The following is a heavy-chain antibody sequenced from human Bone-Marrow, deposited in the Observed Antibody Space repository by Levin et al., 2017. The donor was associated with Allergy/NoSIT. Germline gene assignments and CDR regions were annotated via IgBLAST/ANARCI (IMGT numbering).Heavy chain of an antibody. CDR3: ARDQEDYLEGLGAFDI. CDR2: ISSSSSYI. CDR1: GFTFSSYS. D-gene: IGHD2/OR15-2a*01. J-gene: IGHJ3*02. V-gene: IGHV3-21*01. Sequence: TGGSLRLSCAASGFTFSSYSMNWVRQAPGKGLEWVSSISSSSSYIYYADSVKGRFTISRDNAKNSLYLQMNSLRAEDTAVYYCARDQEDYLEGLGAFDIWGQGTMVTVSS.